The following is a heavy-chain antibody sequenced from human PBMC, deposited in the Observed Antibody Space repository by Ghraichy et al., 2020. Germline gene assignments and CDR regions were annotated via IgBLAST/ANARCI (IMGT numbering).Heavy chain of an antibody. CDR3: AKVRHGDFDS. J-gene: IGHJ5*01. CDR1: GGSITSSEW. CDR2: VSHSGTT. V-gene: IGHV4-4*02. Sequence: GSLRLSCAASGGSITSSEWWSWVRQPPGKGLEWIGEVSHSGTTSYNPSLKSRVTISVDKSKNQFSLKLTSVTAADTAVYYCAKVRHGDFDSWGQGTLVSVSS.